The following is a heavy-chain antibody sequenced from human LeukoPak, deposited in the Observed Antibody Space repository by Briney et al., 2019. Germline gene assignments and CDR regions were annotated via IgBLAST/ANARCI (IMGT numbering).Heavy chain of an antibody. Sequence: GASVKVSCTASGYTFTSYGISWVRQAPGQGLEWMGWISAYNGHTNYAQKVQGRVTMTTDTSTSTAYMELRSLRSDDSAVYFCARERVLRSFDWLSSFYYYGMDVWGQGTTVTVSS. CDR3: ARERVLRSFDWLSSFYYYGMDV. CDR2: ISAYNGHT. V-gene: IGHV1-18*01. D-gene: IGHD3-9*01. J-gene: IGHJ6*02. CDR1: GYTFTSYG.